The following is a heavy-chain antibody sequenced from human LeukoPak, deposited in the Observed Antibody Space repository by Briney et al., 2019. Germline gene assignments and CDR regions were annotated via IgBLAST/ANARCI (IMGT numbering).Heavy chain of an antibody. Sequence: GGSLRLSCVASGFXFSSYGIHWVRQAPGKGLEWVAVISSDGSNKYYADSVKGRFTISRDNSKNTLYLQMNSLRAEDTAVYYCAKDPKAMAGNNYYGMDAWGQGTTVTVSS. D-gene: IGHD6-19*01. CDR1: GFXFSSYG. CDR3: AKDPKAMAGNNYYGMDA. CDR2: ISSDGSNK. V-gene: IGHV3-30*18. J-gene: IGHJ6*02.